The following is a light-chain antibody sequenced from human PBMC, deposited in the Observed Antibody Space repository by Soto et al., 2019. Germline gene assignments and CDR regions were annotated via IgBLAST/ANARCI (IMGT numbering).Light chain of an antibody. CDR3: QQANSFPWT. Sequence: DIQMTQSPSSVSASVGDRVTITCRASQDISGWLAWFQQKSGKAPTLLIYAASILQSGVPSRFSGSGSGTDFTLTITYLQPEDFATYYCQQANSFPWTFGQGTKVEL. V-gene: IGKV1D-12*01. J-gene: IGKJ1*01. CDR1: QDISGW. CDR2: AAS.